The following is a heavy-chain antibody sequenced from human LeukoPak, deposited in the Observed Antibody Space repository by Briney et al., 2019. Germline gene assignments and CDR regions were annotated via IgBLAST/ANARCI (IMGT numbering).Heavy chain of an antibody. J-gene: IGHJ3*02. V-gene: IGHV3-30-3*01. Sequence: GGSLRLSCAASGFSFSTPIMHWVRQAPGKGLEWVSLITSDGSHKHYADSVKGRFTFSGDNSKNILHLEINRLTTEDTAMYYCAREGYSSGSAPAFDIWGQGTMVTVSS. CDR2: ITSDGSHK. CDR1: GFSFSTPI. CDR3: AREGYSSGSAPAFDI. D-gene: IGHD6-19*01.